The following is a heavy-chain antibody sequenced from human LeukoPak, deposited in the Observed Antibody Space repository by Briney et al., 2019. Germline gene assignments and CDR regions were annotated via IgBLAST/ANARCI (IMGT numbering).Heavy chain of an antibody. V-gene: IGHV3-53*01. J-gene: IGHJ3*02. CDR3: ARDLPRYHAFDI. CDR2: IYSGGST. Sequence: GGSLRLSCAASGFTVSSNYMSWVRQAPGKGLEWVSVIYSGGSTYYADSVKGRFTISRDNSKNTLYLQMNSLRAEDTAVYYCARDLPRYHAFDIWGQGTMVTVSS. D-gene: IGHD2-2*02. CDR1: GFTVSSNY.